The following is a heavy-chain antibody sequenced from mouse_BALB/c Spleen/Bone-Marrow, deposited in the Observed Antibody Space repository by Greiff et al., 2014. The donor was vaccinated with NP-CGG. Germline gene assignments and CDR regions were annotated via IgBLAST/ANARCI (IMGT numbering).Heavy chain of an antibody. CDR3: ARRDYSFAY. J-gene: IGHJ3*01. CDR1: GYAFTNYL. D-gene: IGHD2-13*01. CDR2: INPGSGGT. Sequence: VQLQQSGAELVRPGTSVKVSCKASGYAFTNYLIEWVKQRPGQGLEWIGVINPGSGGTNYNEKFKGKATLTADKSSSTAYMQLSSLTSDDYEVYFCARRDYSFAYWGQGTLVTVSA. V-gene: IGHV1-54*01.